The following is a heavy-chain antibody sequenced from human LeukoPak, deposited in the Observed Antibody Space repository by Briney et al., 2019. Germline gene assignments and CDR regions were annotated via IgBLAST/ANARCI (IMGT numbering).Heavy chain of an antibody. J-gene: IGHJ6*03. CDR3: ARVYYDFWSGYSWYYYMDV. Sequence: ASVKVSCKASGYTFTSYDINWVRQATGQGLEWMGWMNPNSGNTGYAQKFQGRVTMTRSTSISTAYMELSSLRSEDTAVYYCARVYYDFWSGYSWYYYMDVWGKGTTVTVSS. V-gene: IGHV1-8*01. CDR2: MNPNSGNT. D-gene: IGHD3-3*01. CDR1: GYTFTSYD.